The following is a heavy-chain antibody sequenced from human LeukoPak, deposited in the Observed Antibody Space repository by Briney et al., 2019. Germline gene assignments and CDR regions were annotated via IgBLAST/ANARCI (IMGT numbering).Heavy chain of an antibody. Sequence: GGSLRLSCAVSGFIFSTSEMDWVRQAPGKGLEWLSYINYDDSTIYADSVKGRLTVSRDRTKNLLYLQIDSLRAEDTAVYYCATDGPHSNGWARFDHWGQGTLVTVSS. D-gene: IGHD6-25*01. CDR1: GFIFSTSE. CDR2: INYDDST. J-gene: IGHJ4*02. CDR3: ATDGPHSNGWARFDH. V-gene: IGHV3-48*03.